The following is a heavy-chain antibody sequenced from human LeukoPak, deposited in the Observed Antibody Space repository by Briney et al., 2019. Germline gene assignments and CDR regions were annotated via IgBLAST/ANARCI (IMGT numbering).Heavy chain of an antibody. J-gene: IGHJ4*02. Sequence: PSETLSLTCTVSGGSISSYYWSWIRQPPGKGLEWIGYIYYSGSTNYNPSLKSRVTISVDTSKNQFSLKLSSVTAADTAVYYCARSSGAGPVDYWGQGTLVTVSS. CDR3: ARSSGAGPVDY. CDR2: IYYSGST. CDR1: GGSISSYY. D-gene: IGHD6-19*01. V-gene: IGHV4-59*12.